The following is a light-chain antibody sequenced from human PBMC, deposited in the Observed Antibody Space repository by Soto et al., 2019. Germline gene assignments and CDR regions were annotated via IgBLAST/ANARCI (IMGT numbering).Light chain of an antibody. J-gene: IGKJ5*01. CDR3: QQYGNSPRT. CDR1: ERIYSAY. V-gene: IGKV3-20*01. Sequence: EIVMAQSPATLSVSPGERATLSCRASERIYSAYLGWYQQKPGQAPRLLIYGASSRATGIPDRFSGSGSGTDFTLTISRLEPEDSAVYCCQQYGNSPRTFGQGTRLEVK. CDR2: GAS.